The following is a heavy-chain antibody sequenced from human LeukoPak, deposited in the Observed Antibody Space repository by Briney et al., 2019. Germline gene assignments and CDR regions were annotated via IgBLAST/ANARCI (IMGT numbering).Heavy chain of an antibody. J-gene: IGHJ5*02. V-gene: IGHV4-61*02. Sequence: PSETLSLTCTVSGGSISSGGYYWSWLRLHPGTGLEWIGRIYTSGSTNYNPSLKSRVTMSVDTSKNQFSLKLSSVTAADTAVYYCARDRFPGYCSSTSCYLGYNWFDPWGQGTLVTVSS. CDR3: ARDRFPGYCSSTSCYLGYNWFDP. CDR1: GGSISSGGYY. CDR2: IYTSGST. D-gene: IGHD2-2*01.